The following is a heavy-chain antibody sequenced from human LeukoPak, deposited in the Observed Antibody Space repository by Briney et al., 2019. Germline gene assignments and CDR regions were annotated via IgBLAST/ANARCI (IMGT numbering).Heavy chain of an antibody. V-gene: IGHV3-9*01. Sequence: GGSLRLSCAASGFTLADYAMQWVRQGPGKGLEWVSGISWNSGTIAYADSVKGRFTISRDNAKKSLYLQLNRLGAEDTAFYYCAKVASTYDTLTGAIDGWGQGILVTVSS. J-gene: IGHJ4*02. D-gene: IGHD3-9*01. CDR1: GFTLADYA. CDR3: AKVASTYDTLTGAIDG. CDR2: ISWNSGTI.